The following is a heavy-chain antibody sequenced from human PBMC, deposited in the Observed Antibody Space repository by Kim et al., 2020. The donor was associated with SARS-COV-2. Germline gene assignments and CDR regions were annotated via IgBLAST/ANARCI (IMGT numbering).Heavy chain of an antibody. CDR3: ARGGLTVTAPCWFDP. CDR2: IYYSGST. V-gene: IGHV4-59*13. Sequence: SETLSLTCTVSGGSISSYYWSWIRQPPGKGLEWIGYIYYSGSTNYNPSLKSRVTISVDTSKNQFSLKLSSVTAADTAVYYCARGGLTVTAPCWFDPWGQGTLVTVSS. D-gene: IGHD4-17*01. J-gene: IGHJ5*02. CDR1: GGSISSYY.